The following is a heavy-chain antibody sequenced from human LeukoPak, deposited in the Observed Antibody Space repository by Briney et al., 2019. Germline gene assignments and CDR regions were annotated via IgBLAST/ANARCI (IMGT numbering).Heavy chain of an antibody. CDR1: GGSITTYY. J-gene: IGHJ6*03. V-gene: IGHV4-4*09. CDR3: ARGAPSLYYYYMDI. Sequence: SETLSLTCTVSGGSITTYYWNWVRQPPGEGLEWIGYVYTSGSTNFNPPLRSRVTISLDTSKNQSSLKLTSVTAADTAVYYCARGAPSLYYYYMDIWGKGTTVTVSS. CDR2: VYTSGST. D-gene: IGHD3-10*01.